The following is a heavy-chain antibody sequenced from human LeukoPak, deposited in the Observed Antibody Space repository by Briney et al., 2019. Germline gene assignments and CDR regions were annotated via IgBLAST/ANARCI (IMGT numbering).Heavy chain of an antibody. Sequence: PGRSLRLSCAASGFTFSSYGMHWVRQAPGKRLEWVAVIWYDGSNKYYADSVKGRFTISRDNSKNTLYLQMNSLRAEDTAVYYCARENYGMDVWGQGTTVTVSS. CDR1: GFTFSSYG. CDR2: IWYDGSNK. CDR3: ARENYGMDV. J-gene: IGHJ6*02. V-gene: IGHV3-33*01.